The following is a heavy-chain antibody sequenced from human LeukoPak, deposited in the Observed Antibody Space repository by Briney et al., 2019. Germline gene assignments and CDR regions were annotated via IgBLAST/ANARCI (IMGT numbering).Heavy chain of an antibody. CDR2: IAPNSGGT. D-gene: IGHD6-6*01. CDR3: AREYSSSSGRLYDY. V-gene: IGHV1-2*02. J-gene: IGHJ4*02. Sequence: ASVKVSCKASGYTFTGYHMHWVRQAPGQGLEWMGWIAPNSGGTNYAQKFQGRVTMTRDTSVSTAYMEVSRLTSDDTAVYYCAREYSSSSGRLYDYWGQGILVTVSS. CDR1: GYTFTGYH.